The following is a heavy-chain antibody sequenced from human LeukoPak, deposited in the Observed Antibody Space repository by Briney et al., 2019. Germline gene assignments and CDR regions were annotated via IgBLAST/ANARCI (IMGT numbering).Heavy chain of an antibody. Sequence: GASVKVSCKASGGTFSSYAINWVRQATGQGLEWMGWMNPNSGNTGYAQKFQGRVTMTRNTSISTAYMELSSLRSEDTAVYYCARGWYDSSGYRYYFDYWGQGTLVTVSS. CDR1: GGTFSSYA. J-gene: IGHJ4*02. V-gene: IGHV1-8*02. CDR2: MNPNSGNT. CDR3: ARGWYDSSGYRYYFDY. D-gene: IGHD3-22*01.